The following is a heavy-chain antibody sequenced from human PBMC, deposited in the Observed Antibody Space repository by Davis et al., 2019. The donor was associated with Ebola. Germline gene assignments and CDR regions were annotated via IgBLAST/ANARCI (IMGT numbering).Heavy chain of an antibody. D-gene: IGHD1-26*01. CDR1: GGSFSGYY. J-gene: IGHJ6*02. CDR2: INHSGST. Sequence: PSETLSLTCAVYGGSFSGYYWSWIRQPPGKGLEWIGEINHSGSTNYNPSLKSRVTISVDTSKNQFSLKLSSVTAADTAVYYCARVKVGARVYGMDVWGQGTTVTVSS. V-gene: IGHV4-34*01. CDR3: ARVKVGARVYGMDV.